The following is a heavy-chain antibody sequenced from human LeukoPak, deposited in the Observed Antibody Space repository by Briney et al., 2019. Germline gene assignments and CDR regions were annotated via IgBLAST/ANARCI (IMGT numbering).Heavy chain of an antibody. CDR1: GYPFTHFY. D-gene: IGHD2-2*01. CDR2: INPKSGGT. V-gene: IGHV1-2*02. Sequence: ASVKVSCKASGYPFTHFYIHWLRQAPGQGPEWMGWINPKSGGTNYAQKFQGRVTMTRDTSISTVYIELRRLRPEDPAMFFCVRGGSIVVVPPVFLSPSWGQGTLVTVSS. CDR3: VRGGSIVVVPPVFLSPS. J-gene: IGHJ4*02.